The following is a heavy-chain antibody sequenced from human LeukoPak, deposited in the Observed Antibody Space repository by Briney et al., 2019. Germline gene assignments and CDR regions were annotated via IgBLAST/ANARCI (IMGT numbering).Heavy chain of an antibody. V-gene: IGHV1-46*01. D-gene: IGHD1-26*01. CDR2: INPSGGST. CDR3: ARAPKGVTTGYFDH. J-gene: IGHJ4*02. CDR1: GYTFTTYY. Sequence: ASVKVSCKASGYTFTTYYIHWVRQAPGRGLEWMGIINPSGGSTTYAQIFQGRVTLTRDTSTSTVYMELSSLRSDDTAVYYCARAPKGVTTGYFDHWGQGTLVTVSS.